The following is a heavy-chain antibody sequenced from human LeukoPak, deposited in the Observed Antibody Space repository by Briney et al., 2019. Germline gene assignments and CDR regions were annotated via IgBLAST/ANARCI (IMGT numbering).Heavy chain of an antibody. CDR1: GYSISSGYY. V-gene: IGHV4-38-2*02. D-gene: IGHD2-8*01. Sequence: SETLSLTCTVSGYSISSGYYWGWIRQPPGKGLEWIGSIYHSGSTYYNPSLKSRVTISVDTSKNQFSLKLSSVTAADTAVYYCARAGYCTNGVCYTGPGYYYYMDVWGKGTTVTVSS. CDR3: ARAGYCTNGVCYTGPGYYYYMDV. J-gene: IGHJ6*03. CDR2: IYHSGST.